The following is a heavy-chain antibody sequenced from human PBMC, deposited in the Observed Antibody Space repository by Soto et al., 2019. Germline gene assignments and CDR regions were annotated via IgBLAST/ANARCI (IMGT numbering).Heavy chain of an antibody. CDR1: GGTFSTFG. CDR2: ISAYNGNT. V-gene: IGHV1-18*01. Sequence: ASVKVSCKTSGGTFSTFGISWVRQAPGQGLEWMGWISAYNGNTNYAQKLQGRVTMTTDTSTSTAYMELRSLRSDDTAVYYCARDVGDSSGYYPDYFDYWGQGTLVTVSS. CDR3: ARDVGDSSGYYPDYFDY. D-gene: IGHD3-22*01. J-gene: IGHJ4*02.